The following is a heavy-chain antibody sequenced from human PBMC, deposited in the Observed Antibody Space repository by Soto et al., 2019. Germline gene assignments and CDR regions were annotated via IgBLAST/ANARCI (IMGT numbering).Heavy chain of an antibody. CDR1: GGSISSGTHY. J-gene: IGHJ5*02. Sequence: SETLSLTCSVSGGSISSGTHYWGWVRQPPGKGLEWIGSISYTGSTNYNPSLKSRVTISVDTSKNQFSLKLSSVTAADTAVYYCARGLGPWGQGTLVTVSS. V-gene: IGHV4-39*07. CDR2: ISYTGST. CDR3: ARGLGP. D-gene: IGHD3-10*01.